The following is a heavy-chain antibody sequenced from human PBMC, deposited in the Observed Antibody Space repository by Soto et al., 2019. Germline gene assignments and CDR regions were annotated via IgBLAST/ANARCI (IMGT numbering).Heavy chain of an antibody. D-gene: IGHD6-13*01. CDR1: GFSFSAYV. J-gene: IGHJ4*02. CDR3: AKLTAA. CDR2: ITSSGGGT. Sequence: EVEVLESGGGLVQPGGSLRLSCAAYGFSFSAYVMSWLRQAPGKGLEWVSSITSSGGGTYYADSVKGRFTVSRDNSKNTVYLQMNSLRDEDTAVYYCAKLTAAWGQGTLVTVSS. V-gene: IGHV3-23*01.